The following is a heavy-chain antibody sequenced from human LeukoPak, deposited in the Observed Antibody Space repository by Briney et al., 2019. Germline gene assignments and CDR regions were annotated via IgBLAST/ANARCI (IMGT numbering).Heavy chain of an antibody. CDR2: IYYSGST. CDR3: ASTPGTKVGGWFNY. D-gene: IGHD4-11*01. J-gene: IGHJ4*02. V-gene: IGHV4-59*01. Sequence: PSETLSLTCTVSGGSISSYYWSWIRQPPGKGLEWIGYIYYSGSTNYNPSLKSRVTISVDTSKNQFSLKLSSVTAADTAVYYCASTPGTKVGGWFNYWGQGTLVTVSS. CDR1: GGSISSYY.